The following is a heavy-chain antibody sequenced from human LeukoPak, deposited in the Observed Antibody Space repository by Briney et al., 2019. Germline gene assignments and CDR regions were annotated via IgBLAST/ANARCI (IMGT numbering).Heavy chain of an antibody. CDR2: IDSGSSTI. J-gene: IGHJ4*02. Sequence: PGGSLRLSCAASGFTFSSYSMNWVRQAPGEGLEWVSYIDSGSSTIYYADSVKGRFTVSRDNAKNSLYLQMNSLRAEDTAVYYCARYQYSSGRIFDCWGQGTLVTASS. V-gene: IGHV3-48*01. D-gene: IGHD6-19*01. CDR3: ARYQYSSGRIFDC. CDR1: GFTFSSYS.